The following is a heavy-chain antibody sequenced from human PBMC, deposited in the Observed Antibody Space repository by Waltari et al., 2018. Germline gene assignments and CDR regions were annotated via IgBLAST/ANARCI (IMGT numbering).Heavy chain of an antibody. Sequence: QVQLVQSGAEVKKPGASVKVSCKASGYTFTSYDINWVRQATGQGLEWMGRIVPILGPANYAQKFQGRLTITADKSTSTAYMELSSLRSEDTAVYYCAFAGVTTYSGSLDSWGQGTLVTVSS. CDR2: IVPILGPA. J-gene: IGHJ4*02. CDR3: AFAGVTTYSGSLDS. D-gene: IGHD1-26*01. V-gene: IGHV1-69*09. CDR1: GYTFTSYD.